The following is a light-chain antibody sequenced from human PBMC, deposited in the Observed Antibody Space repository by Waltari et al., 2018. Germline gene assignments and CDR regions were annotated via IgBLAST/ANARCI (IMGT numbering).Light chain of an antibody. CDR3: QQRASSWVT. J-gene: IGKJ4*01. V-gene: IGKV3-11*01. CDR1: QSVVTY. CDR2: DVS. Sequence: IVLTQSPATLSLSPGERATLSCRASQSVVTYLARFQQKPGQAPRLPMYDVSKRATGIPARFSGSGSGTDFTLTISSLEPEDFGVYYCQQRASSWVTFGGGTKVDIK.